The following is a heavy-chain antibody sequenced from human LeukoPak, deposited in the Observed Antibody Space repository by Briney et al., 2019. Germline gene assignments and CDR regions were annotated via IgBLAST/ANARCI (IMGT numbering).Heavy chain of an antibody. CDR2: ISGSGGST. Sequence: PGGSLRLSCAASGFTINSFAMSWVRQAPGKGLEWVSAISGSGGSTYYADSVKGRFTISRDNSKNTLFLQMNSLRAEDTAIYCCAKETLRRTVTPLDYWGQGTLVTVSS. J-gene: IGHJ4*02. V-gene: IGHV3-23*01. D-gene: IGHD4-17*01. CDR3: AKETLRRTVTPLDY. CDR1: GFTINSFA.